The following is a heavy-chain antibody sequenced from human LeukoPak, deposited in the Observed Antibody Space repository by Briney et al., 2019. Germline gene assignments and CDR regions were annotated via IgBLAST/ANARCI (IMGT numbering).Heavy chain of an antibody. V-gene: IGHV4-59*11. CDR3: TREHKEGDWNVPGWYFDL. CDR1: GGSIGSHY. Sequence: SETLSLTCTVSGGSIGSHYWTWIRQPPGKGLEFIGNVYYTGSTKYNPSLKSRVTISVDTSKNQFSLKLSSVTVADTAVYYCTREHKEGDWNVPGWYFDLWGRGTLVAVSS. J-gene: IGHJ2*01. D-gene: IGHD3-16*01. CDR2: VYYTGST.